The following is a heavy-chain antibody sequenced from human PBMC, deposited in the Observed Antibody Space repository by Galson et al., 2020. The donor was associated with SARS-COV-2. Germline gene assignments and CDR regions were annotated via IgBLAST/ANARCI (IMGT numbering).Heavy chain of an antibody. Sequence: GGSLRLSCAASGFTFSSYGLHWVRQTPGKGLEWVAVIWFEGSNKYYVDSVKGRFTISRDNSKNTMYLQMNNLRAEDTAVYYCAKAYDNSGYYYYFDSWGQGTLVTVSS. D-gene: IGHD3-22*01. CDR3: AKAYDNSGYYYYFDS. CDR2: IWFEGSNK. V-gene: IGHV3-33*06. CDR1: GFTFSSYG. J-gene: IGHJ4*02.